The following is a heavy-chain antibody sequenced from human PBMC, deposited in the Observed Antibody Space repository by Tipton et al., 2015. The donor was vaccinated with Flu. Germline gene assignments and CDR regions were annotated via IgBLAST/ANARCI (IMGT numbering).Heavy chain of an antibody. CDR2: VYHGGTT. CDR3: ARRDYSNYVSEARYWFDS. V-gene: IGHV4-38-2*02. D-gene: IGHD4-11*01. Sequence: TLSLTCTVSGYSISSRYYWGWIRQPPGKGLEWIGCVYHGGTTYYNPSLKSRVAISLDMFTNQFSLRVTSVTAADTAVYFCARRDYSNYVSEARYWFDSWGQGTLVTVSS. CDR1: GYSISSRYY. J-gene: IGHJ5*01.